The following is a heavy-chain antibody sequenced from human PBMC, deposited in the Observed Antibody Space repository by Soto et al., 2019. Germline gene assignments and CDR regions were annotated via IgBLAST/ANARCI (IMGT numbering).Heavy chain of an antibody. CDR3: ARALGSWGSYYFDH. D-gene: IGHD3-16*01. Sequence: QITLKESGATLVRPTQTLTLTCTDSGFSLDTWGVGVGWIRQSPGKAPEWLALIYWDDDKRYSPSLKNRLTITKDTSKNQVVLTLTNMDPVDTVTYYCARALGSWGSYYFDHWGQGTLVTVSS. J-gene: IGHJ4*02. CDR2: IYWDDDK. CDR1: GFSLDTWGVG. V-gene: IGHV2-5*02.